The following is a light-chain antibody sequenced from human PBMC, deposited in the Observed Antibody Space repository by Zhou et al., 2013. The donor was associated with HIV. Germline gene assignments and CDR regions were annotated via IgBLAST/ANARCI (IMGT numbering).Light chain of an antibody. CDR1: QGISTY. V-gene: IGKV1-9*01. CDR2: AAS. CDR3: QEIKSYPI. Sequence: DIPVTQSPSFLSASVGDRVTITCRASQGISTYLAWYQQKPGKAPKLLIYAASTLQTGVPSRFSGSGSGTEFTLTISSLQPEDYATYYCQEIKSYPIFGPGDQSGYQT. J-gene: IGKJ3*01.